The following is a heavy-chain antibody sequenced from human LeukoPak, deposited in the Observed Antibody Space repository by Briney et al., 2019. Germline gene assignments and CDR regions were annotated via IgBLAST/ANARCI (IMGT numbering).Heavy chain of an antibody. D-gene: IGHD6-13*01. CDR3: VKDRSTTWSLDY. Sequence: GGSLRLSCAASGFSFSSDGMHWVRQAPGKGLEWVAFISNDGNRKYYADSVKGRFTISRDKSENTLYVQMNSLRAEDTAVYYCVKDRSTTWSLDYWGQGTLVTVSS. V-gene: IGHV3-30*18. CDR2: ISNDGNRK. CDR1: GFSFSSDG. J-gene: IGHJ4*02.